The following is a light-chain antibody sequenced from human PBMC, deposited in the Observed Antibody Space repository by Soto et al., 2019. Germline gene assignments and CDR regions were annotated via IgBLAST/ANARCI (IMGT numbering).Light chain of an antibody. CDR1: RSLSTW. CDR3: QQYYNYSWT. Sequence: DIQMTQSPSTLAASVGDRVTITCRASRSLSTWLAWYQQKPGKAPKLLIFDASSLESGIPSRFSGSGSGTEFTLTITSLQPDDFATYYCQQYYNYSWTFGQGTKVDI. CDR2: DAS. J-gene: IGKJ1*01. V-gene: IGKV1-5*01.